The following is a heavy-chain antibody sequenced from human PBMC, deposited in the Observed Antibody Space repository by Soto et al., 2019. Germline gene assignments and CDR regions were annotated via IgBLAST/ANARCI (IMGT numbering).Heavy chain of an antibody. CDR3: ARGDTAMVTYDY. CDR1: GGSISSGGYS. J-gene: IGHJ4*02. D-gene: IGHD5-18*01. V-gene: IGHV4-30-2*01. CDR2: IYHSGST. Sequence: PSETLSLTCAVSGGSISSGGYSWSWIRQPPGKGLEWSGYIYHSGSTYYNPSLKSRVTISVDRSKNQFSLKLSSVTAADTAVYYCARGDTAMVTYDYWGQGTLVTVSS.